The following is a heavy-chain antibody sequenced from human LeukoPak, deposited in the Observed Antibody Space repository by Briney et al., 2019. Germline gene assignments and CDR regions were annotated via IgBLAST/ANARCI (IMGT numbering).Heavy chain of an antibody. CDR2: IKQDGSEK. V-gene: IGHV3-7*03. Sequence: PGGSLRLSCAASGFTFSSYWMSWVRQAPGKGLEWVANIKQDGSEKYYVDSVKGRSTISRDNAKNSLYLQMNSLRAEDTAVYYCARDPPTGDWLPLFDYWGQGTLVTVSS. D-gene: IGHD3-9*01. CDR3: ARDPPTGDWLPLFDY. CDR1: GFTFSSYW. J-gene: IGHJ4*02.